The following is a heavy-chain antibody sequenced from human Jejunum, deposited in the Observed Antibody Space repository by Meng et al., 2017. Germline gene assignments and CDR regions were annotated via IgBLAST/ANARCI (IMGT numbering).Heavy chain of an antibody. Sequence: VRLPHVCDVMLKPSYTLALTLAVFGGACTGFYLSWIRQPPGKGLEWIGEIHPSGSTDYNPSLKSRLTISLDTSKNQFSLSLNSATAADTGIYYCTRGTDRAKSGDYWGQGTLVTVSS. D-gene: IGHD1-14*01. CDR3: TRGTDRAKSGDY. J-gene: IGHJ4*02. CDR2: IHPSGST. V-gene: IGHV4-34*01. CDR1: GGACTGFY.